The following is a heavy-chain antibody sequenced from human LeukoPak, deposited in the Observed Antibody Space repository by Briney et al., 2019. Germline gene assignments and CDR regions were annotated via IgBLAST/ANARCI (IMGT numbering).Heavy chain of an antibody. J-gene: IGHJ4*02. D-gene: IGHD2-21*02. CDR2: ISSSSSTI. CDR1: GFTFSSYS. V-gene: IGHV3-48*01. CDR3: ARGAVVTALDY. Sequence: GGSLRLSCAASGFTFSSYSMNWVRQAPGKGLEWVSYISSSSSTIYYADSVKGRFTISRDNAKNSLYLQMNSLRAEDTAVYYCARGAVVTALDYWGQGTLVTVSS.